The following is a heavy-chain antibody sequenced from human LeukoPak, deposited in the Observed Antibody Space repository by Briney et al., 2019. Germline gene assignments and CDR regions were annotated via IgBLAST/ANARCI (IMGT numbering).Heavy chain of an antibody. Sequence: SETLSLTCTVSGGSISSSSYYWGWIRQPPGKGLEWIGEINHSGSTNYNPSLKSRVTISVDTSKNQFSLKLRSVTAADTAVYYCARRSGSANFDYWGQGTLVTVSS. CDR2: INHSGST. D-gene: IGHD6-19*01. CDR1: GGSISSSSYY. V-gene: IGHV4-39*01. CDR3: ARRSGSANFDY. J-gene: IGHJ4*02.